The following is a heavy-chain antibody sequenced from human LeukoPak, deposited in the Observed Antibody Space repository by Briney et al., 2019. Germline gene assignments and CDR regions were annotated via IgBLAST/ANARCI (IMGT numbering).Heavy chain of an antibody. CDR3: ARAPWGWFRGGNYFDY. D-gene: IGHD3-10*01. CDR1: GGSFSGYY. CDR2: INHSGST. V-gene: IGHV4-34*01. Sequence: SETLSLTCAVYGGSFSGYYWSWIRQPPGKGLEWIGEINHSGSTNYNPSLKSRVTISVDTSKNQFSLKLSSVTAADTAVYYCARAPWGWFRGGNYFDYWGQGTLVTVSS. J-gene: IGHJ4*02.